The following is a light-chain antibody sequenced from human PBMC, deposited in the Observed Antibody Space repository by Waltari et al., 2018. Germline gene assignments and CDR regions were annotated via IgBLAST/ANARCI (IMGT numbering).Light chain of an antibody. CDR1: SSAVGTYNL. V-gene: IGLV2-23*01. CDR3: CSYADVSIWL. Sequence: QSALTPPASVSGSPGQAITISCTGSSSAVGTYNLVSWYQHPPGKALKRKIFEGSKRPSGVSDRFSGSKSGNTASLTISGLQPEDEGAYYCCSYADVSIWLFGGGTKLTVL. J-gene: IGLJ3*02. CDR2: EGS.